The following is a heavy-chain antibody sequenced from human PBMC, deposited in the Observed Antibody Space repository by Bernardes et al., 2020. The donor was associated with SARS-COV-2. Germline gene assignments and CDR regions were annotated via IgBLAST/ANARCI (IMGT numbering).Heavy chain of an antibody. CDR2: TYYRSKWYN. Sequence: LSLTCPISVDIVSSNSAAWNWISPSSSRGLEWLGTTYYRSKWYNDYAVSVKSRITINPDTSKNQFSLHLNSVTPEDTAMYYCARDTPYSSGDWFDPWGQGTLVTVSS. J-gene: IGHJ5*02. V-gene: IGHV6-1*01. CDR3: ARDTPYSSGDWFDP. CDR1: VDIVSSNSAA. D-gene: IGHD6-19*01.